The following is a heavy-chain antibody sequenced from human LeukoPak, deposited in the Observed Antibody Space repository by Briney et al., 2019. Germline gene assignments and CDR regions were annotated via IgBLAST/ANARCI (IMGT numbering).Heavy chain of an antibody. V-gene: IGHV1-18*01. J-gene: IGHJ4*02. CDR2: ISAYNGNT. CDR3: ARDRHREWLRSPPGY. CDR1: DYTFTSYG. Sequence: ASVKVSCKASDYTFTSYGISWVRQAPGQGLEWMGWISAYNGNTNYAQKLQGRVTMTTDTSTSTAYMELRSLRSDDTAVYYCARDRHREWLRSPPGYWGQGTLVTVSS. D-gene: IGHD5-12*01.